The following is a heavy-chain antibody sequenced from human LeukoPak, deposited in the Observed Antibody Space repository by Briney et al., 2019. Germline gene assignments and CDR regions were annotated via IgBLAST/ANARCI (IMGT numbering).Heavy chain of an antibody. CDR2: ISAYNGNT. D-gene: IGHD1-26*01. J-gene: IGHJ5*02. CDR1: GYPFTTYG. V-gene: IGHV1-18*01. CDR3: ARTLSGSYPENWFDP. Sequence: GSVKVSFKASGYPFTTYGISWVRPAPGQGLEWMGWISAYNGNTNFAQKLQGRVTMTTDTSTSTAYMQLRSLRSDDTAVYYCARTLSGSYPENWFDPWGQGTLVTVSS.